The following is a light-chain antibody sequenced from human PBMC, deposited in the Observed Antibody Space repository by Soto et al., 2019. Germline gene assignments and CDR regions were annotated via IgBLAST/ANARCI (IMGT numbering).Light chain of an antibody. J-gene: IGLJ1*01. CDR2: EVS. CDR1: SSDVGGYNY. V-gene: IGLV2-8*01. CDR3: SSYAGSNIF. Sequence: LTHPPSASWSPGQSVTISCTGTSSDVGGYNYVSWYQQHPGKAPKLMIYEVSKRPSGVPDRFSGSKSGNTASLTVSGLQAEDEADYYCSSYAGSNIFFGTGTKVTVL.